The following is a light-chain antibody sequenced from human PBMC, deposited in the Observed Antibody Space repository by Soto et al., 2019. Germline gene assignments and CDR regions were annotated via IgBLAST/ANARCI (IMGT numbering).Light chain of an antibody. V-gene: IGLV1-40*01. Sequence: QSVLTQPPSVSGDPGQRVTISCTGSSSNIGAGYDVHWYQNLPGTAPKLLIYGNSNRPSGVPDRFSGSKSGTSASLAITGLQAEDEADYYCQSYDSSLSGSVFGGGTKVTVL. CDR2: GNS. CDR3: QSYDSSLSGSV. J-gene: IGLJ2*01. CDR1: SSNIGAGYD.